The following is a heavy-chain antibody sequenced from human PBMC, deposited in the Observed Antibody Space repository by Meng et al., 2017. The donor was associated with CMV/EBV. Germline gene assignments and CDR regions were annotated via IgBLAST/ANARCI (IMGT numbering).Heavy chain of an antibody. V-gene: IGHV3-21*01. D-gene: IGHD1-26*01. J-gene: IGHJ4*02. CDR3: ARDRWELPYFDY. CDR1: GFTFSIYS. Sequence: EFGGGLVKPGGSLRLSCAASGFTFSIYSMNWVRQAPGKGLEWVSSISSSSSYIHYADSVKGRFNISRDNAKNSLYLQMNSLRDEDTAVYYCARDRWELPYFDYWGQGTLVTVSS. CDR2: ISSSSSYI.